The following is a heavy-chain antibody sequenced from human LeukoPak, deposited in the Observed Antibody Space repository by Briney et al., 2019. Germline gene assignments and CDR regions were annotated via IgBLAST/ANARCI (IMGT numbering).Heavy chain of an antibody. Sequence: GRSLRLSCAASGFTFDDYAMHWVRQAPGKGLEWVSGISWNSGSIGYADSVKGRFTISRDNAKNSLYPQMNSLRAEDTAVYYCARGPHVLMVYAPFNYWGQGTLVTVSS. CDR2: ISWNSGSI. CDR3: ARGPHVLMVYAPFNY. D-gene: IGHD2-8*01. V-gene: IGHV3-9*01. CDR1: GFTFDDYA. J-gene: IGHJ4*02.